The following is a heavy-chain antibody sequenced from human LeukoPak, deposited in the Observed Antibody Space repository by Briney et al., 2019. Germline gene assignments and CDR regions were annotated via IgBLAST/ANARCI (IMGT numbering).Heavy chain of an antibody. J-gene: IGHJ3*02. CDR2: IYYSGST. Sequence: PSETLSLTCTGSGGSISRYYWSWIRQPPGKGLEGMGYIYYSGSTNYNPSLTSRGTMSVDKCKKQLSLKLSSVTAADTAVYYCARDESSNAPAFDIWGQGTMVTVSS. CDR1: GGSISRYY. V-gene: IGHV4-59*01. CDR3: ARDESSNAPAFDI. D-gene: IGHD1-26*01.